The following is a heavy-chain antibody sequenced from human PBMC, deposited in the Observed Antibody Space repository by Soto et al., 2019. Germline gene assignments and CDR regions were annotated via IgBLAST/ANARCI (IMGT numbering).Heavy chain of an antibody. CDR1: GYTFTSYG. J-gene: IGHJ6*02. D-gene: IGHD3-3*01. V-gene: IGHV1-18*01. CDR2: ISAYNGNT. CDR3: ARTNSYFWSGYYYYYYGMDV. Sequence: GASVKVSCKASGYTFTSYGISWVRQAPGQGLEWLGWISAYNGNTNYAQKLQGRVTMTTDTSTSTAYMELRSLRSDDTAVYYCARTNSYFWSGYYYYYYGMDVWGQGTTVTVSS.